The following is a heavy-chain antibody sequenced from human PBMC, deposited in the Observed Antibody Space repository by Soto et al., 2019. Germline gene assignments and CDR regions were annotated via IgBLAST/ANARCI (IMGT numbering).Heavy chain of an antibody. Sequence: ASVKVSCKAIGYSFTSHYMRWVRQAPGQGLEWMGTIYPGGVNIGYAQKFKGRVTMTKDTSTSTVYMELNSLTSEDTAVYYCARDQSRHDLVWWFDPWGQGTLVTVSS. CDR2: IYPGGVNI. D-gene: IGHD3-16*01. V-gene: IGHV1-46*03. J-gene: IGHJ5*02. CDR3: ARDQSRHDLVWWFDP. CDR1: GYSFTSHY.